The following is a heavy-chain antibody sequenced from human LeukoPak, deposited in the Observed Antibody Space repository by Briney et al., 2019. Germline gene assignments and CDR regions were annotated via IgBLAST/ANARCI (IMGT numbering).Heavy chain of an antibody. D-gene: IGHD3-22*01. CDR1: GDSISSYY. CDR2: IYTSGST. Sequence: PSETLSLTCTVSGDSISSYYWSWIRQPAGKGLEWIGRIYTSGSTNYNPSLKSRVTMSVDTSKNQFSLKLSPVTAADTAVYYCARDYYDSSGYYWWYFDYWGQGTLVTVSS. J-gene: IGHJ4*02. V-gene: IGHV4-4*07. CDR3: ARDYYDSSGYYWWYFDY.